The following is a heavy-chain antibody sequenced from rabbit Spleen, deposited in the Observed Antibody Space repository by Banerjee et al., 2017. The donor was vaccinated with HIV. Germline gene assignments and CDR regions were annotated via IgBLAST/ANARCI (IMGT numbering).Heavy chain of an antibody. CDR1: GFSFNSGYD. Sequence: QSLEESGGGLVKPGASLTLTCKASGFSFNSGYDMCWVRQAPGKGLEWVACIYAGSSGSTYSATWAKGRFTISKTSSTTVTLQMTSLTASDTATYFCARGGYSVGWVPNYFNLWGQGTLVTVS. J-gene: IGHJ4*01. V-gene: IGHV1S40*01. D-gene: IGHD4-1*01. CDR2: IYAGSSGST. CDR3: ARGGYSVGWVPNYFNL.